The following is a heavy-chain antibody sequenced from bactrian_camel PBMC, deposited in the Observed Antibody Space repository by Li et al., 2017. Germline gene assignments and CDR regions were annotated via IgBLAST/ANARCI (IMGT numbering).Heavy chain of an antibody. Sequence: QLVESGGDLVRPGGSLRLSCAASGFTFSGYGMSWVRQAPGRGLEWVSTIASDGNTYYADSVKGCSTISRDNAKNTVHLQMNSLKPEDTAMYYCAARRHGECYFWANNWSRATWYSHWGQGTQVTVS. CDR1: GFTFSGYG. D-gene: IGHD8*01. CDR3: AARRHGECYFWANNWSRATWYSH. V-gene: IGHV3S10*01. CDR2: IASDGNT. J-gene: IGHJ4*01.